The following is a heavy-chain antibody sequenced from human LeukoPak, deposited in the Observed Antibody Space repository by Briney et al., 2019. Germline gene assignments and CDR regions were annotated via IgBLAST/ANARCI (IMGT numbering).Heavy chain of an antibody. V-gene: IGHV3-21*04. Sequence: GGSLRLSCAASEFTFSSYSMNWVRQAPGKGLEWVSFISTSSIYIYYTDSVKGRFTISRDNSKNTLYLQMNSLRAEDTAVYYCAKDGDYGGNSNDYWGQGTLVTVSS. D-gene: IGHD4-23*01. CDR3: AKDGDYGGNSNDY. J-gene: IGHJ4*02. CDR2: ISTSSIYI. CDR1: EFTFSSYS.